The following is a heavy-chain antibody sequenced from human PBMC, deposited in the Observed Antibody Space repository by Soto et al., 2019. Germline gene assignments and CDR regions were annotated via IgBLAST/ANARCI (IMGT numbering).Heavy chain of an antibody. J-gene: IGHJ5*02. Sequence: GESLKISCRGFGYTFTSYWISWVRQMPGKGLEWMGKIDAADSNTNYSPSFQGHVIISADKSISTAYLQWSSLQASDTAIYYCARHEPLMNWKPPQDRFNPWGQGTLVTAPQ. CDR2: IDAADSNT. CDR1: GYTFTSYW. CDR3: ARHEPLMNWKPPQDRFNP. V-gene: IGHV5-10-1*01. D-gene: IGHD1-1*01.